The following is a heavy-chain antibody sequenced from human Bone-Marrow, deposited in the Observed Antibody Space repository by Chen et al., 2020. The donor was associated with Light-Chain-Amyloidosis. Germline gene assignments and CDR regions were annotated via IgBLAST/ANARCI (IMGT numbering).Heavy chain of an antibody. V-gene: IGHV3-23*01. CDR1: GFTFSSYA. D-gene: IGHD3-22*01. J-gene: IGHJ4*02. Sequence: EVQLLDSGGGLVQPGGSLRLSCAASGFTFSSYAMSWVRQAPGKGLEWVSAISGSGGSTYYADSVKGRFTISRDNSKNTLYLQMNSLRAEDTAVYYCAKDRGYYDSSGYPATYFDYWGQGTLVTVSS. CDR2: ISGSGGST. CDR3: AKDRGYYDSSGYPATYFDY.